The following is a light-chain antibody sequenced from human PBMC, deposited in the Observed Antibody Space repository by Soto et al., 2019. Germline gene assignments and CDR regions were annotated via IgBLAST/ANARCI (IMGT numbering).Light chain of an antibody. CDR2: WAS. V-gene: IGKV4-1*01. J-gene: IGKJ4*01. CDR1: QTVFYSSNNKNY. Sequence: DIVLTQSPDSLTLALGERATITCKSSQTVFYSSNNKNYLAWYQQKPGQPPKLIIYWASARESGVPDRCRGSGSATDFTLTISSLQSEDVAFYYCQQYYSSPFTFGGGTKVEIK. CDR3: QQYYSSPFT.